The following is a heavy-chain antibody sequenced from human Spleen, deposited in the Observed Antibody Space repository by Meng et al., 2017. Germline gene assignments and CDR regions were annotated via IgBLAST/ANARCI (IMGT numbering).Heavy chain of an antibody. CDR2: IYYSGST. CDR1: GGSISSGGFY. V-gene: IGHV4-39*07. J-gene: IGHJ4*02. Sequence: SETLSLTCTVSGGSISSGGFYWGWIRQPPGKGLEWIGSIYYSGSTYYNPSLKSRVAISLDTSKKHFSLKLSSVTAADTAAYYCARVSNSWYGVGEYYFDYWGQGTLVTVSS. D-gene: IGHD6-13*01. CDR3: ARVSNSWYGVGEYYFDY.